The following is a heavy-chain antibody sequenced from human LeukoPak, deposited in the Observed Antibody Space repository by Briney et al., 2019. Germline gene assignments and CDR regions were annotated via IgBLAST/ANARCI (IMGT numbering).Heavy chain of an antibody. V-gene: IGHV3-48*03. D-gene: IGHD3-16*01. CDR3: ARVGDLVVVPHFDY. CDR2: ISTSGTTI. J-gene: IGHJ4*02. CDR1: RFTFRNYE. Sequence: GGSLRLSCTASRFTFRNYEMNWVRQAPGKGLEWISYISTSGTTIYYADSVKGRFTISRDNARNSLFLQMNSLRAEDTAVYYCARVGDLVVVPHFDYWGQGTLVTVSS.